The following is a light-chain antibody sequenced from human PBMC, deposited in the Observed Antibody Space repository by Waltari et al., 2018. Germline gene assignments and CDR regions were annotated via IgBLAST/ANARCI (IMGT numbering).Light chain of an antibody. CDR2: GAS. CDR1: QSISTH. Sequence: IQMTQSPSSLSSSVGDRVTIPFRASQSISTHLNWFQQKPGKAPNLLIYGASKLQRGVPSRFSASGSGTDFTLTISSLQPEDFATYYCQQSYSAPWTFGQGTKVEIK. CDR3: QQSYSAPWT. J-gene: IGKJ1*01. V-gene: IGKV1-39*01.